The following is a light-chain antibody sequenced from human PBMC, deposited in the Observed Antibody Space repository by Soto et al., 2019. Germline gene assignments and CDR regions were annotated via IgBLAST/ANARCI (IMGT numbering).Light chain of an antibody. CDR2: GAS. J-gene: IGKJ3*01. CDR1: QSIRTN. CDR3: QQYFNWPLTWT. V-gene: IGKV3-15*01. Sequence: EIVLTQSPATLSVSAGGTVTLSCRASQSIRTNVAWYQQNPGQAPRLLVYGASTRATGVPARFSGSGSGIEFTLTISSLQSEDSAFYYCQQYFNWPLTWTFGPGTKVQIK.